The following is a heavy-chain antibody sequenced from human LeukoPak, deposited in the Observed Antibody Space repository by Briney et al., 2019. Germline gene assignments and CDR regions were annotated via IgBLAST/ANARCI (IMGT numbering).Heavy chain of an antibody. CDR1: GFTFSSYA. J-gene: IGHJ6*02. CDR2: ISGSGGST. Sequence: QAGGSLRLSCAASGFTFSSYAMSWVRQAPGKGLEWVSAISGSGGSTYYADSVKGRFTISRDNSKNTLYLQMNSLRAEDTAVYYCARETLGGRGYYYYGMDVWGQGTTVTVSS. V-gene: IGHV3-23*01. CDR3: ARETLGGRGYYYYGMDV. D-gene: IGHD4-23*01.